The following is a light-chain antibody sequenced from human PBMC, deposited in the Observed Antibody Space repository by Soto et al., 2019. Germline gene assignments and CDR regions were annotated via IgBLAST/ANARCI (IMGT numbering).Light chain of an antibody. CDR2: EVN. V-gene: IGLV2-8*01. Sequence: QSALTQPPSASGSPGQSVTISCTGTSSDIGAYNYVSWFQQHPGEAPKLIISEVNKRPSGVPDRFSGSMSGNTASLTVSGLQAEDEADYYCTSYGGRDNLMFGGGTKLTVL. CDR1: SSDIGAYNY. CDR3: TSYGGRDNLM. J-gene: IGLJ3*02.